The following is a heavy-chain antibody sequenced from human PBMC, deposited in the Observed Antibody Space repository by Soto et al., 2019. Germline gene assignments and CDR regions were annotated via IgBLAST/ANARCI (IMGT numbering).Heavy chain of an antibody. V-gene: IGHV4-39*01. CDR3: ARGSTWQGRDWFDP. D-gene: IGHD6-13*01. CDR1: GDSVSNSGYY. Sequence: QLLLQESGPGLVKPSATLSLTCTVSGDSVSNSGYYWGWIRQSPGKRREWIGSVSFSGSKYYNPSLSRRVTFSVDTSKTLISLKLRSVTAADTAVYYCARGSTWQGRDWFDPWGQGTLVTVSS. CDR2: VSFSGSK. J-gene: IGHJ5*02.